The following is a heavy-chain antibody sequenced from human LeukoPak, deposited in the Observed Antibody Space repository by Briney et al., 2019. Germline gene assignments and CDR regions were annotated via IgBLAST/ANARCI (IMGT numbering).Heavy chain of an antibody. CDR3: VKDRSIAAPNNDFFDS. V-gene: IGHV3-30*18. Sequence: GGSLRLSCAASGFTFSSYGMHWVRQAPGKGLEWVAVISYDGSNKYYADSAKGRFTISRDNSKNTLYLQMSSLRADDTAVYYCVKDRSIAAPNNDFFDSWGQGALVTVSS. CDR1: GFTFSSYG. D-gene: IGHD6-6*01. J-gene: IGHJ4*02. CDR2: ISYDGSNK.